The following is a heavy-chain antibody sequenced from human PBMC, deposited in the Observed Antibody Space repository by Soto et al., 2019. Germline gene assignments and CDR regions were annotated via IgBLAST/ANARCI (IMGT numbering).Heavy chain of an antibody. V-gene: IGHV1-69*01. CDR1: GGTFSSYA. J-gene: IGHJ6*02. CDR2: IIPIFGTA. CDR3: ARDWRERGYSYGPLDLMDV. Sequence: QVQLVQSGAEVKKPGSSVKVSCKASGGTFSSYAISWVRQAPGQGLEWMGGIIPIFGTANYAQKFQGRVTITADESTSTAYMELSSLRSEDTAVYYCARDWRERGYSYGPLDLMDVWGQGTTVTVSS. D-gene: IGHD5-18*01.